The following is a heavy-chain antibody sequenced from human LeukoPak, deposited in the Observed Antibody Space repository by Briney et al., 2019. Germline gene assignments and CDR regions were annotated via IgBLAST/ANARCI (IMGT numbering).Heavy chain of an antibody. Sequence: GGSLRLSCAASGFTFSSYSMNWVRQAPGKGLEWVSSISSSSSYIYYADSVKGRFTISRDNAKNSLYLQMNSLRAEDTAVYYCARGGANWGSHLGYWGQGTLVTVSS. CDR1: GFTFSSYS. CDR2: ISSSSSYI. V-gene: IGHV3-21*01. CDR3: ARGGANWGSHLGY. D-gene: IGHD7-27*01. J-gene: IGHJ4*02.